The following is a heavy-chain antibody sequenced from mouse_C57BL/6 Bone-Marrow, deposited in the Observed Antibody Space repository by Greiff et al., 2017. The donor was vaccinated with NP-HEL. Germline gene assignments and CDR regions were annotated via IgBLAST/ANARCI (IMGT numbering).Heavy chain of an antibody. V-gene: IGHV1-9*01. Sequence: VQLQQSGAELMKPGASVKLSCKATGYTFTGYWIEWVKQRPGHGLEWIGEILPGSGSTNYNEKFKGNATFTADTSANTAYMQLSSLTTEDSAIYDCARGLGNFLFAYWGQGTLVTVSA. J-gene: IGHJ3*01. D-gene: IGHD4-1*01. CDR2: ILPGSGST. CDR1: GYTFTGYW. CDR3: ARGLGNFLFAY.